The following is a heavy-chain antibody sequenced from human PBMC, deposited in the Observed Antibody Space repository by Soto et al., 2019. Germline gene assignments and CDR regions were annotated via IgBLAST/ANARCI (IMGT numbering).Heavy chain of an antibody. CDR3: AQDIYTRSWTGSGAYYYYGMDV. CDR2: ITWDGGST. J-gene: IGHJ6*02. D-gene: IGHD2-8*02. Sequence: EVQLVESGGVVVQPGGSLRLSCAASGFTFNDYAMHWVRQAPGKGLELVSLITWDGGSTYYADSVKGRFTISRDNIRNSLYLQMNSLRTEDTALYRCAQDIYTRSWTGSGAYYYYGMDVWGLGTTVTVSS. V-gene: IGHV3-43D*04. CDR1: GFTFNDYA.